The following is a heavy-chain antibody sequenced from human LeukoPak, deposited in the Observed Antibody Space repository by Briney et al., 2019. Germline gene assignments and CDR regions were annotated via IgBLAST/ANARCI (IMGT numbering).Heavy chain of an antibody. J-gene: IGHJ5*02. Sequence: SETLSLTCTVSGGSISSGDYYWSWIRQPPGKGLEWIGYIYYSGSTYYNPSLKSRVTISVDTSKNQFSLKLSSVTAADTAVYYCAKRSDSLGFDPWGQGTLVTVSS. D-gene: IGHD3-9*01. V-gene: IGHV4-30-4*01. CDR1: GGSISSGDYY. CDR3: AKRSDSLGFDP. CDR2: IYYSGST.